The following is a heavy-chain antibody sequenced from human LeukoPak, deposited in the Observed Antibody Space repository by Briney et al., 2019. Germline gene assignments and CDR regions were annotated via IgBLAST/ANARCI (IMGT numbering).Heavy chain of an antibody. D-gene: IGHD1-1*01. CDR3: AKGTDGSFDL. J-gene: IGHJ4*02. Sequence: GGSLRLSCAASGFTFDDYAMHWVRQAPGKGLEWVSGIHWNSDIVGYADSVKGRFTISRDNAKNSLYLQMNSLRAEDTALYYCAKGTDGSFDLWGQGTLVTVSS. CDR1: GFTFDDYA. CDR2: IHWNSDIV. V-gene: IGHV3-9*01.